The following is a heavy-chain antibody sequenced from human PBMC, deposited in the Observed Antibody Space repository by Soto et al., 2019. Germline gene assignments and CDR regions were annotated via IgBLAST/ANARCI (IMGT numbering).Heavy chain of an antibody. D-gene: IGHD1-7*01. J-gene: IGHJ4*02. CDR2: IYRTGST. V-gene: IGHV4-4*02. CDR1: GGSFTSNNW. CDR3: ASRDPGTSVDY. Sequence: QVQLQESGPGLVKPSGTLSLTCAVSGGSFTSNNWWTWVRQPPGQGLEWIGGIYRTGSTNYNPSLKSRVTISLDKSENQFSLKVPSLTAADTAVYYCASRDPGTSVDYWGQGTLVTVSS.